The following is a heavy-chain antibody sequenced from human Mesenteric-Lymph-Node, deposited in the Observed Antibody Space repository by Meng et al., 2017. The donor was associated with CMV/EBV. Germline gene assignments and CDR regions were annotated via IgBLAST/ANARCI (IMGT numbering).Heavy chain of an antibody. Sequence: GESLKISCAASGFTFSSYSMNWVRQAPGKGLEWVSSISSSSSYIYYADSVKGRFTISRDNAKNSLYLQMNSLRAEDTAVYYCAREGGLGGMDVWGQGTTVTVSS. CDR3: AREGGLGGMDV. CDR1: GFTFSSYS. V-gene: IGHV3-21*01. CDR2: ISSSSSYI. J-gene: IGHJ6*02.